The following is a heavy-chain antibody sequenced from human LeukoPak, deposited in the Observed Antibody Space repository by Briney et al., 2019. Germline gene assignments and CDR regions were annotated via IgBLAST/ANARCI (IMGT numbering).Heavy chain of an antibody. J-gene: IGHJ4*02. V-gene: IGHV3-20*04. CDR2: INWSGGST. CDR3: ARGEELGYCSGGSCYYFDY. D-gene: IGHD2-15*01. CDR1: GFTFDDYG. Sequence: GGSLRLSCAASGFTFDDYGMTWVRQAPGKGLEWVSGINWSGGSTSYADSVKGRFTISRDNVKNSLYLQMNSLGAEDTALYYCARGEELGYCSGGSCYYFDYWGQGTLVTVSS.